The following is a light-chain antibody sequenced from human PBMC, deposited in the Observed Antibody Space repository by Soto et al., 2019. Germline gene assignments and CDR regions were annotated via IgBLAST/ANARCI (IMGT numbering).Light chain of an antibody. V-gene: IGKV1-5*01. J-gene: IGKJ4*02. CDR2: DVS. CDR3: QKSDSAPT. CDR1: QNIERW. Sequence: EIQMTQSPSTLSASVGDRVTITCRASQNIERWLAWYQQKPGKAPKLLLYDVSSLESGVPSRLSGSGSGTDFTLNSSSLQPEDVATHSGQKSDSAPTFGEGTKG.